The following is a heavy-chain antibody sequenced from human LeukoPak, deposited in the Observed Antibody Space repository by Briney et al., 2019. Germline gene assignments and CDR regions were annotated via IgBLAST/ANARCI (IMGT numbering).Heavy chain of an antibody. V-gene: IGHV3-74*01. J-gene: IGHJ3*02. CDR2: INSDGSST. CDR1: GFTVSSYW. Sequence: PGVSLRLYCAASGFTVSSYWMHWVRQVPGKGLVWVSRINSDGSSTSYADSVKGRFTISRDNAKNTLYVQMNSLRAEDTAVYYCSTGSGHAFDIWGRGTMVTVSS. D-gene: IGHD3-10*01. CDR3: STGSGHAFDI.